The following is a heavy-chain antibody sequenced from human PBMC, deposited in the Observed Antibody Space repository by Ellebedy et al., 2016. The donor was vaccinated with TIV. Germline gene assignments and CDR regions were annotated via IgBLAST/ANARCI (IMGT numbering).Heavy chain of an antibody. CDR2: IWYDGSNK. D-gene: IGHD2-8*01. CDR3: AKGRRMVYSTGGLDY. Sequence: GESLKISCAASGFTFSSFGMHWVRQAPGKGLGWVAVIWYDGSNKYYTDSVRGRFTISRDNSKNTLYLQMNSLRAEDTAVHYCAKGRRMVYSTGGLDYWGQGTLVTVSS. V-gene: IGHV3-33*06. CDR1: GFTFSSFG. J-gene: IGHJ4*02.